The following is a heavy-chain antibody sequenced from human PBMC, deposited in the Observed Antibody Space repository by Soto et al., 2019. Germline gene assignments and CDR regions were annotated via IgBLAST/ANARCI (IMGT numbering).Heavy chain of an antibody. CDR2: ISNRGDT. CDR3: AREPRYCRGGSCSITGDAYDI. CDR1: GFIVSDTY. D-gene: IGHD2-15*01. V-gene: IGHV3-66*01. J-gene: IGHJ3*02. Sequence: PGGSLRLSCTASGFIVSDTYVNWVRQAPGKGLEWVSVISNRGDTHYADSVRGRFRLSRDISDNTLHLQMNNLRVEDTAVYYCAREPRYCRGGSCSITGDAYDIWGQGTMVTVSS.